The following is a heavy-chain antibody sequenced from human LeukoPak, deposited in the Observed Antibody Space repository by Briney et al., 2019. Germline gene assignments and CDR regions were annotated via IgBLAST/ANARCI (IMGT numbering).Heavy chain of an antibody. J-gene: IGHJ5*02. Sequence: GGSLRLSCAASGFTFSSYWMSWVRQAPGKGLEWVAVVSNEGSVTYYADSVKGRFTISRDNFMNTLYLQMNSLRPEDTAEYYCTKEGLGSGSDFSAWFDPWGQGTLVSVSS. V-gene: IGHV3-30*18. CDR3: TKEGLGSGSDFSAWFDP. CDR2: VSNEGSVT. CDR1: GFTFSSYW. D-gene: IGHD3-10*01.